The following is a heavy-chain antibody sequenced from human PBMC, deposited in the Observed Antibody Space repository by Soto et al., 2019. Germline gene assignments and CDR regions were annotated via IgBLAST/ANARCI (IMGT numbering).Heavy chain of an antibody. CDR2: IYPGDSDT. CDR1: GYSFTSYR. CDR3: ARSRRGAYSSGWYSPSGYYNYGIDV. Sequence: PGESLKISCKVSGYSFTSYRIGWVRQMPGKGLEWMGIIYPGDSDTRYSPSFQGQVTISADKSISTAYLQWSSLKASDTAMYYCARSRRGAYSSGWYSPSGYYNYGIDVWGQGTKVTV. J-gene: IGHJ6*02. D-gene: IGHD6-19*01. V-gene: IGHV5-51*01.